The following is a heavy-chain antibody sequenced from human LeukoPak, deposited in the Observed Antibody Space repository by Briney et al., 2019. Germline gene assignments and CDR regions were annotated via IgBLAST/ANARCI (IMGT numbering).Heavy chain of an antibody. Sequence: SETLSLTCTVSGGSISSYYWSWIRQPPGKGLEWIGYIYYSGSTNYNPSLKSRVTISVDTSKNQFSLKLSSVTAADTAVYYCARGRVAGPGPFDYWGQGTLVTVSS. CDR3: ARGRVAGPGPFDY. D-gene: IGHD6-19*01. CDR1: GGSISSYY. J-gene: IGHJ4*02. V-gene: IGHV4-59*01. CDR2: IYYSGST.